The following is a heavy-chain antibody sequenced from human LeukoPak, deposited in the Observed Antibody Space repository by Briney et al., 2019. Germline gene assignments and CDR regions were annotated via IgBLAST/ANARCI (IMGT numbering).Heavy chain of an antibody. J-gene: IGHJ4*02. CDR2: IYYSGST. CDR3: ARHTPYCSSTSCYYFDY. CDR1: GGSISSSSYY. V-gene: IGHV4-39*01. D-gene: IGHD2-2*01. Sequence: SETLSLTCTVSGGSISSSSYYWGWIRQPPGKGLEWIGSIYYSGSTYYNPSLKSRVTISVDTSKNQFSLKLSSVTAADTAVYYCARHTPYCSSTSCYYFDYWGQGTLVTVSS.